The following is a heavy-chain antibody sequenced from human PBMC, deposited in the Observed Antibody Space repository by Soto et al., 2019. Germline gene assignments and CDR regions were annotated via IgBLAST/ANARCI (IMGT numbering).Heavy chain of an antibody. CDR2: ISGSGGST. V-gene: IGHV3-23*01. J-gene: IGHJ4*02. Sequence: GGSLRFSCAASGFTFGTYAMTWVRQAPGKGLEWVSGISGSGGSTYYADSVKGRFTISRDNSKNTLYVQMSSLRAEDTAVYFCAKAHDSNNWYPFDYWGQGTLVTVSS. CDR1: GFTFGTYA. D-gene: IGHD6-13*01. CDR3: AKAHDSNNWYPFDY.